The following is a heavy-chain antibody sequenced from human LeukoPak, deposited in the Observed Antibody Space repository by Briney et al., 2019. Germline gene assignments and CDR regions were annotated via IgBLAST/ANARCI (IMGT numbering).Heavy chain of an antibody. D-gene: IGHD3-10*01. Sequence: GGSLRLSCAVSGITLSNYGMSWVRQAPGKGLEWVAGLSGSGGGTNYADSVQGRFTISRDNPKNTLYLQMNSLRAEDTAVYFCAKRGVVIRVFLVGFHKEAYYFDSWGQGALVTVSS. CDR2: LSGSGGGT. CDR3: AKRGVVIRVFLVGFHKEAYYFDS. CDR1: GITLSNYG. V-gene: IGHV3-23*01. J-gene: IGHJ4*02.